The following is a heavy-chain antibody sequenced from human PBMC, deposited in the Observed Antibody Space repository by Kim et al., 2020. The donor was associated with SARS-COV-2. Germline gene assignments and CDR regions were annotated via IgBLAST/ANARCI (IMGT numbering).Heavy chain of an antibody. CDR3: AKSHRGLASTVTTYYFDY. V-gene: IGHV3-30*18. D-gene: IGHD4-4*01. J-gene: IGHJ4*02. Sequence: GGSLRLSCAASGFTFSSYGMHWVRQAPGKGLEWVAVISYDGSNKYYADSVKGRFTISRDNSKNTLYLQMNSLRAEDTAVYYCAKSHRGLASTVTTYYFDYWGQGTLVTVSS. CDR2: ISYDGSNK. CDR1: GFTFSSYG.